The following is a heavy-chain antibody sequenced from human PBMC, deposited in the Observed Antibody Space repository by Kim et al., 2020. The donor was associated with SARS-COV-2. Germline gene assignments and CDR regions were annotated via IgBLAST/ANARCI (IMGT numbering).Heavy chain of an antibody. Sequence: GGSLRLSCAASGFTFSSYAMSWVRQAPGKGLEWVSAISGSGGSTYYADSVKGRFTISRDNSKNTLYLQMNSLRAEDTAVYYCAKDVLLWFGELIEDDAFDIWGQGTMVTVSS. CDR1: GFTFSSYA. D-gene: IGHD3-10*01. CDR2: ISGSGGST. CDR3: AKDVLLWFGELIEDDAFDI. V-gene: IGHV3-23*01. J-gene: IGHJ3*02.